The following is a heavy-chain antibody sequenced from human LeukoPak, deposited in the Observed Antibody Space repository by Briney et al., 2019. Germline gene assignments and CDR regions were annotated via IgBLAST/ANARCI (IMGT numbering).Heavy chain of an antibody. Sequence: GGSLRLSCAASGFAFSYYAMSWVRQAPGKGLEWVSGISGSGNTHYTDSVKGRFTISRDNSKSTLDLQMNSLRVEDTALYYCARQSLYYYDSHWGQGTLVTVSS. V-gene: IGHV3-23*01. D-gene: IGHD3-22*01. CDR3: ARQSLYYYDSH. CDR2: ISGSGNT. J-gene: IGHJ4*02. CDR1: GFAFSYYA.